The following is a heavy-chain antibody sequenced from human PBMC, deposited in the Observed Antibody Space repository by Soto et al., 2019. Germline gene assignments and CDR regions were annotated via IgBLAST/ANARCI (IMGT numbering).Heavy chain of an antibody. CDR2: ISSSSSYI. CDR1: GFTFSSYS. CDR3: ARAGSYYHDAFDI. D-gene: IGHD1-26*01. V-gene: IGHV3-21*01. J-gene: IGHJ3*02. Sequence: PGGSLRLSCAASGFTFSSYSMNWVRQAPGKGLEWVSSISSSSSYIYYADSVKGRFTISRDNAKNSLYLQMNSLRAEDTAVYYCARAGSYYHDAFDIWGQGTMVTVSS.